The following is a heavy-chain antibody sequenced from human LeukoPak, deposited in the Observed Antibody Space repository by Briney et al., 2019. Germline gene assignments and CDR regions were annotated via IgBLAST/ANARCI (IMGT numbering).Heavy chain of an antibody. CDR3: ARLQPNIDYYYYYMDV. CDR1: GGSISSSSYY. V-gene: IGHV4-39*01. J-gene: IGHJ6*03. Sequence: PSETLSLTCTVSGGSISSSSYYWGWIRQPPGKGLEWIGSIYYSGSTYYNPSLKSRVTIPVDTSKNQFSLKLSSVTAADTAVYYCARLQPNIDYYYYYMDVWGKGTTVTVSS. D-gene: IGHD5-18*01. CDR2: IYYSGST.